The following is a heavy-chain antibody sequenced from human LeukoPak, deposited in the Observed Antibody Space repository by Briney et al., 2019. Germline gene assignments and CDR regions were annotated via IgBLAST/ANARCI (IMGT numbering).Heavy chain of an antibody. CDR1: GGSISRYY. D-gene: IGHD3-16*01. J-gene: IGHJ3*02. Sequence: SETLSLTCTVSGGSISRYYWSWIRQPAGKGLEWIGRIYTSGSTNYNPSLKSRVTMSVDTSKNQFSLKLSSVTAADTAVYYCASSYPYPFDAFDIWGQGTIVTVSS. CDR3: ASSYPYPFDAFDI. CDR2: IYTSGST. V-gene: IGHV4-4*07.